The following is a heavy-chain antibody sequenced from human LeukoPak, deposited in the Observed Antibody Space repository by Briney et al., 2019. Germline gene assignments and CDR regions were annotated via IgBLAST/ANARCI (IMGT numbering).Heavy chain of an antibody. CDR2: INHSGST. J-gene: IGHJ3*02. Sequence: PSETLSLTCAVYGGSFSGYYWSWIRQPPGKGLEWIGEINHSGSTNYNPSLKSRVTISVDTSKNQFSLKLSSVTAADTAVYHCARGLLLIWGQGTMVTVSS. V-gene: IGHV4-34*01. D-gene: IGHD2-15*01. CDR3: ARGLLLI. CDR1: GGSFSGYY.